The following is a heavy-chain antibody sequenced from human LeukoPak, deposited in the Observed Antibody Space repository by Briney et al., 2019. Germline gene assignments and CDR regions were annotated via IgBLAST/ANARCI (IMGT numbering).Heavy chain of an antibody. Sequence: PGGSLRLSCEGSAFIFSGHWMNWVRQTPGKGLEWVASIKEDGNERQYVDSVKGRFSISRDNTKGSLFLQLNSLRAEDTAVYYCARVRVGLAAAGGFDPWGQGTLVTVSS. CDR1: AFIFSGHW. J-gene: IGHJ5*02. CDR2: IKEDGNER. CDR3: ARVRVGLAAAGGFDP. V-gene: IGHV3-7*03. D-gene: IGHD6-13*01.